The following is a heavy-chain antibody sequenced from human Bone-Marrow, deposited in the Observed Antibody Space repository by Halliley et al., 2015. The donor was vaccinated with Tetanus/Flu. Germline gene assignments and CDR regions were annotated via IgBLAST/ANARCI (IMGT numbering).Heavy chain of an antibody. D-gene: IGHD1-1*01. Sequence: LEWMGIINPSGSSTWYSQRFQGRVTMTTDTSTSTVYMELSSLRSEDMAVYYWARVVRYWNDQSDYWGQGTLVTVSS. J-gene: IGHJ4*02. CDR3: ARVVRYWNDQSDY. CDR2: INPSGSST. V-gene: IGHV1-46*01.